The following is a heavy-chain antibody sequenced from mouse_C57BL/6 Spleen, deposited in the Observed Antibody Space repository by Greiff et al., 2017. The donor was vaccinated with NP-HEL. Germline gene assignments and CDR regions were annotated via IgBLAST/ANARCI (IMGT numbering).Heavy chain of an antibody. D-gene: IGHD2-5*01. Sequence: VQVVESGAELVRPGASVTLSCKASGYTFTDYEMHWVKQTPVHGLEWIGAIDPETGGTAYNQKFKGKAILTADKSSSTAYMELRSLTSEDSAVYYCTGTYYSNYVEYWGQGTLVTVSA. CDR2: IDPETGGT. CDR3: TGTYYSNYVEY. V-gene: IGHV1-15*01. CDR1: GYTFTDYE. J-gene: IGHJ3*01.